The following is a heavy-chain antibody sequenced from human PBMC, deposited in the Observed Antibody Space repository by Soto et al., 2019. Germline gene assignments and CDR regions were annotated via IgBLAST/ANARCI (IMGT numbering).Heavy chain of an antibody. D-gene: IGHD2-2*01. CDR2: ISWDGGST. V-gene: IGHV3-43D*04. CDR1: GFTFDDYA. CDR3: AKDKDGCSSTSCYPGSYYYYGMDV. J-gene: IGHJ6*02. Sequence: GGSLRLSCAASGFTFDDYAMHWVRQAPGKGLEWVSLISWDGGSTYYADSVKGRFTISRDNSKNSLYLQMNSLRAEDTALYYCAKDKDGCSSTSCYPGSYYYYGMDVWGQGTTVTAP.